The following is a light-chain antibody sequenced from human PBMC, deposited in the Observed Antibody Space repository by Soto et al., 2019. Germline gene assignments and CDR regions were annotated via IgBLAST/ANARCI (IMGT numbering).Light chain of an antibody. CDR2: DAS. CDR3: QQRSSWPPIT. J-gene: IGKJ5*01. V-gene: IGKV3-11*01. Sequence: EIVLTQSPATLSLSPGERVTLSCRASQSVDTYLAWYQQKPGQAPRLLIFDASNRATGIPARFSGSGSGTDFTLTISRLEPEDFAVYSCQQRSSWPPITFGQGTRLEIK. CDR1: QSVDTY.